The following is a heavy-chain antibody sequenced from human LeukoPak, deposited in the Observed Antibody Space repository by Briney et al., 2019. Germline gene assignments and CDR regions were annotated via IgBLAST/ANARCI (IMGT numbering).Heavy chain of an antibody. D-gene: IGHD3-10*01. Sequence: GGSLRLSCAASGFTFSSYAMHWVRQAPGKGLEWVAVISYDGSNKYYADSVKGRFTISRDNSKNTLYLQMNSLRAEDTAVYYCARGSRGSGSPRPFDYWGQGTLVTVSS. CDR3: ARGSRGSGSPRPFDY. CDR2: ISYDGSNK. CDR1: GFTFSSYA. J-gene: IGHJ4*02. V-gene: IGHV3-30-3*01.